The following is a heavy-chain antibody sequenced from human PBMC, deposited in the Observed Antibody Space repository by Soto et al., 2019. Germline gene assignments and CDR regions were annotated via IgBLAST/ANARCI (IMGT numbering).Heavy chain of an antibody. J-gene: IGHJ5*02. CDR2: ISGNGNVK. V-gene: IGHV3-23*01. CDR1: GFTFGSYA. CDR3: AKDDFRSDTAKAWFDP. Sequence: EVQLLESGGGLVQPGGSLRLSCVVSGFTFGSYAMNWVRQAPGKGLEWVSGISGNGNVKYYPDSVKGRFNISRDNSKSTLYLQMSSLRAEDTALYYCAKDDFRSDTAKAWFDPWGQGTLVTVSS. D-gene: IGHD3-3*01.